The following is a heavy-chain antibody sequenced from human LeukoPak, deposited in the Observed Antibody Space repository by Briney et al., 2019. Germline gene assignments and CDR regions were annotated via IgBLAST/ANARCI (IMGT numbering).Heavy chain of an antibody. CDR2: IYYSGST. Sequence: PSETLSLTCTVSGGSISSYYWSWIRQPPGKGLEWIGYIYYSGSTNYNPSLKSRVTISVDTSKNQFSLKLSSVTAADTAVYYCARGGAARLRSLYYFDYWGQGTLVTVSS. CDR3: ARGGAARLRSLYYFDY. CDR1: GGSISSYY. D-gene: IGHD6-6*01. V-gene: IGHV4-59*01. J-gene: IGHJ4*02.